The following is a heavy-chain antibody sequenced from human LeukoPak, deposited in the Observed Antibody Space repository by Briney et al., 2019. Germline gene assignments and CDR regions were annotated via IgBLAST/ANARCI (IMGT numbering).Heavy chain of an antibody. D-gene: IGHD6-6*01. CDR3: ARDNPARSSSLDYYYGMDV. CDR1: GYTLTELS. Sequence: SVKVSCKVSGYTLTELSMHWVRQAPGQGLEWMGGIIPIFGTANYAQKFQGRVTITADESTSTAYMELSSLRSEDTAVYYCARDNPARSSSLDYYYGMDVWGQGTTVTVSS. V-gene: IGHV1-69*13. CDR2: IIPIFGTA. J-gene: IGHJ6*02.